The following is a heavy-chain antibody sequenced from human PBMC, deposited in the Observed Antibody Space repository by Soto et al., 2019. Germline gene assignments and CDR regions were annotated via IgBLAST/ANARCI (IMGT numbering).Heavy chain of an antibody. Sequence: EVQLLESGGGLVQPGGSLRLSCAASGFTFSSYAMSWVRQAPGKGLEWVSAISGSGGSTYYADSVKGRFTISRDNSKNPLYLQMNSRRAEDTAVYYCANRRPYSSRWGAFDPWGQGTLVTVSS. CDR3: ANRRPYSSRWGAFDP. CDR2: ISGSGGST. D-gene: IGHD6-13*01. J-gene: IGHJ5*02. CDR1: GFTFSSYA. V-gene: IGHV3-23*01.